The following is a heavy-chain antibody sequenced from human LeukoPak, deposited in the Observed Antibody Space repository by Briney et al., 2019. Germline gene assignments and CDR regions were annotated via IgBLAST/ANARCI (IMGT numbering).Heavy chain of an antibody. V-gene: IGHV3-33*01. Sequence: GGSLRLSCAASGFTFSSYGMHWVRQAPGKGLEWVAVIWYDGSNKYYADSVKGRFTISRDNSKNTLYLQMNSLRAEDTAVYYCARASGRGWQFDYWGQGTLVTVSS. D-gene: IGHD6-19*01. CDR2: IWYDGSNK. J-gene: IGHJ4*02. CDR1: GFTFSSYG. CDR3: ARASGRGWQFDY.